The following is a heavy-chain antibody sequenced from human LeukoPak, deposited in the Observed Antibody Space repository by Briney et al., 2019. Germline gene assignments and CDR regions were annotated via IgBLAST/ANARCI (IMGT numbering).Heavy chain of an antibody. J-gene: IGHJ5*02. CDR3: AREEAYSSSSGWFDP. Sequence: GASVKVSCKASGYTFTGYYMHWVRQAPGQGLEWMGRINPNSGGTNYAQKFQGRVTMTRDTSISTAYMELSRLRSDDTAVYYCAREEAYSSSSGWFDPWGQGTLVTVSS. CDR1: GYTFTGYY. D-gene: IGHD6-6*01. CDR2: INPNSGGT. V-gene: IGHV1-2*06.